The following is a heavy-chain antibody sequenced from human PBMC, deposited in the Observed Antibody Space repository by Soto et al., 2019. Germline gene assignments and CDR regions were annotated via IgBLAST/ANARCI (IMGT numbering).Heavy chain of an antibody. CDR1: GFTFSSYS. J-gene: IGHJ6*02. V-gene: IGHV3-48*02. CDR3: ARDIRRSGYYYYGMDV. D-gene: IGHD1-26*01. Sequence: GGSLRLSCAASGFTFSSYSMNWVRQAPGKGLEWVSYISSSSSTIYYADSVKGRFTISRDNAKNSLYLQMNSLRDEDTAVYYCARDIRRSGYYYYGMDVWGQGTTVTVSS. CDR2: ISSSSSTI.